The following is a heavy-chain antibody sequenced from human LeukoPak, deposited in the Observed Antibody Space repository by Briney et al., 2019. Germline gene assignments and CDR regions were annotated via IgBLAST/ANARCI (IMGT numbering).Heavy chain of an antibody. D-gene: IGHD2-21*01. CDR2: ISAYNGNT. Sequence: ASVKVSCKASGYTFTSYGISWVRQAPGQGLEWMGWISAYNGNTNYAQKLQGRVTMTTDTSTSTAYMELRSLRSDDTAVYYCARSIGVPDYYYGMDVWGQGTTVTVSS. CDR3: ARSIGVPDYYYGMDV. J-gene: IGHJ6*02. CDR1: GYTFTSYG. V-gene: IGHV1-18*01.